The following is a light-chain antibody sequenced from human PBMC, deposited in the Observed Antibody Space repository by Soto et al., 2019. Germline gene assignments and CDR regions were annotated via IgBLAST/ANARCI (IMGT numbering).Light chain of an antibody. CDR2: EAN. V-gene: IGLV2-23*01. CDR3: SSYAGISTPVV. Sequence: QSALTQAASVSGSPGQSITISCTGTSSDVGSYNLVSWYQQHPGTAPKLIIYEANKRPSGLSTRFSGSKSGNTASLTISGLQAEDEADYFCSSYAGISTPVVFGGRTKLTVL. J-gene: IGLJ2*01. CDR1: SSDVGSYNL.